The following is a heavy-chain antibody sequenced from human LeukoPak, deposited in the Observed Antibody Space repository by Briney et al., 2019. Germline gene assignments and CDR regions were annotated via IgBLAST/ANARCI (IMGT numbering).Heavy chain of an antibody. CDR1: GYSISSGYY. CDR2: IYHSGST. V-gene: IGHV4-38-2*01. J-gene: IGHJ4*02. D-gene: IGHD3-3*01. Sequence: SETLSLTCAVSGYSISSGYYWGWIRQPPGKGLEWIGSIYHSGSTYYNPSLKSRVTISVDTSKNQFSLKLSSVTAADTAVYYCARRKGPIFPVDYWGQGTLVSVSS. CDR3: ARRKGPIFPVDY.